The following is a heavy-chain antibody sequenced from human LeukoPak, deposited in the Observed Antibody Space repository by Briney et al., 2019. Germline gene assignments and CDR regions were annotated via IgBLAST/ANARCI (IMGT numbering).Heavy chain of an antibody. CDR1: GFTFSNYW. CDR2: IKKEDGSEK. Sequence: GGSLRLSCAASGFTFSNYWMSWVRQAPGKGLEWVANIKKEDGSEKNYVDSVKGRFTISRNNTKNSLYLQMNSLRVEDTAVYYCASEIEYTFGYFYWGQGTLLTVFS. CDR3: ASEIEYTFGYFY. D-gene: IGHD5-18*01. J-gene: IGHJ4*02. V-gene: IGHV3-7*01.